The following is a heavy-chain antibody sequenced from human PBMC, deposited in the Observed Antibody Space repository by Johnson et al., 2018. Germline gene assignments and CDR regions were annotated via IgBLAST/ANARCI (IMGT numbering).Heavy chain of an antibody. CDR1: GASISSYY. Sequence: QVQLQESGTGLVKPSETLSLTCTVSGASISSYYWSWIRQPPGKGLEWIGYVYYSGSTNYNPSLKSRVTISVDTSKNQFSLELSSVPAAATAVFYCASDRFPRGQLDRNYYYGMDVVGQGTTVTVSS. J-gene: IGHJ6*02. D-gene: IGHD6-6*01. V-gene: IGHV4-59*01. CDR2: VYYSGST. CDR3: ASDRFPRGQLDRNYYYGMDV.